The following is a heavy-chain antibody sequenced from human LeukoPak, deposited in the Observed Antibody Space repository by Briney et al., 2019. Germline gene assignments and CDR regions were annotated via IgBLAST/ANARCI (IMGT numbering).Heavy chain of an antibody. CDR2: INPKTGGT. J-gene: IGHJ3*02. CDR3: ARERLYGFEI. D-gene: IGHD3-22*01. CDR1: GYTLTGYY. V-gene: IGHV1-2*06. Sequence: ALVKVSCKASGYTLTGYYIHWVRQAPGQGLEWMGRINPKTGGTDYAQKFHGRVTMTRDTSISTVYMELSRLRYDDTAVFYRARERLYGFEIWGQGTMVTVSS.